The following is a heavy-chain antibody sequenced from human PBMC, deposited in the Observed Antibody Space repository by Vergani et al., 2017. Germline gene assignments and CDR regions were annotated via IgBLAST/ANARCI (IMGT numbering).Heavy chain of an antibody. CDR3: ATGAYCGGDCFRYFDY. D-gene: IGHD2-21*02. V-gene: IGHV3-23*01. CDR1: GFTFSSYA. J-gene: IGHJ4*02. Sequence: EVQLLESGGGLVQPGGSLRLSCAASGFTFSSYAMSWVRQAPGKGLEWVSAISGSGGSTYYADSVKGRFTISRDNSKNTLYLQMNSLRAEDTAVYYCATGAYCGGDCFRYFDYWGQGTLVTVSS. CDR2: ISGSGGST.